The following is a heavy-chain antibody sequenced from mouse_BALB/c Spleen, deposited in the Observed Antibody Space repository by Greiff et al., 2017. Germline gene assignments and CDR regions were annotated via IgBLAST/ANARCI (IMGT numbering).Heavy chain of an antibody. D-gene: IGHD1-1*01. Sequence: EVQLQESGAELAKPGASVKMSCKASGYTFTSYWMHWVKQRPGQGLEWIGAIYPGNSDTSYNQKFKGKAKLTAVTSTSTAYMELSSLTNEDSAVYYCKDYSFAYWGQGTLVTVSA. CDR1: GYTFTSYW. J-gene: IGHJ3*01. CDR3: KDYSFAY. V-gene: IGHV1-5*01. CDR2: IYPGNSDT.